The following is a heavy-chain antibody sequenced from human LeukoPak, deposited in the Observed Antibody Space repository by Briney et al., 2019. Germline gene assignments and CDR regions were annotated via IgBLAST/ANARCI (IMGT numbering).Heavy chain of an antibody. CDR1: GGSISSGGYY. CDR2: IYYSGTT. V-gene: IGHV4-39*01. CDR3: ARHKQWSQDVFDV. D-gene: IGHD2-15*01. J-gene: IGHJ3*01. Sequence: PSETLSLTCTVSGGSISSGGYYWSWIRQPPGKGLEWIGSIYYSGTTSYNPSLRSRVTMSVDTSKNQFSLKLGSVTAADTAVYYCARHKQWSQDVFDVWGQGTMVTVSS.